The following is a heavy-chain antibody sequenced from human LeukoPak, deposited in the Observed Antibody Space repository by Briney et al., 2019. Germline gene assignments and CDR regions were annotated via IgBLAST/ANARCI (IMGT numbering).Heavy chain of an antibody. J-gene: IGHJ4*02. Sequence: SETLSLTCAVYGGSFSGYYWSWIRQPPGKGLEWIGEINHSGSTNYNPSLKSRVTISLDTSKNQFSLNLSSVTAADTAVYYCARGASYGSGSYYDYWGQGTLVTVSS. CDR1: GGSFSGYY. CDR3: ARGASYGSGSYYDY. D-gene: IGHD3-10*01. V-gene: IGHV4-34*01. CDR2: INHSGST.